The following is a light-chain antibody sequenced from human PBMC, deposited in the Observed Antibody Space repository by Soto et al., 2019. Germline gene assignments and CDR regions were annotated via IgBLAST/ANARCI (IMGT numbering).Light chain of an antibody. CDR1: QSVNSN. CDR2: GAS. Sequence: EIVMTQSPATLSVSPGERATLSCRASQSVNSNLAWYQQKPGQAPRLLIDGASTRATGIPARFSGSGSGTEFTLTISSLQSEDFAVYYCQQYNNWPLWTFGQGTKVEIK. V-gene: IGKV3-15*01. CDR3: QQYNNWPLWT. J-gene: IGKJ1*01.